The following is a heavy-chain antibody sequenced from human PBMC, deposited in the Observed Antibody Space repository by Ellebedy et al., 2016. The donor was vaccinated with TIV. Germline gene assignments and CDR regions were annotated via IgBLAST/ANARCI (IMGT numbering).Heavy chain of an antibody. CDR1: GFTFSSYA. Sequence: GGSLRLXXAASGFTFSSYAMSWVRQAPGKGLEWVSAISGSGGSTYYADSVKGRFTISRDNSKNTLYLQMNSLRAEDTAVYYCARDMMVRGWYYYGMDVWGQGTTVTVSS. D-gene: IGHD3-10*01. J-gene: IGHJ6*02. CDR3: ARDMMVRGWYYYGMDV. CDR2: ISGSGGST. V-gene: IGHV3-23*01.